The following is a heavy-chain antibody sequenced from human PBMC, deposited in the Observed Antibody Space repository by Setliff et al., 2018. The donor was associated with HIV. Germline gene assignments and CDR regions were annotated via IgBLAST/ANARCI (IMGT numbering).Heavy chain of an antibody. CDR1: GFSLSTSGMC. Sequence: SGPTLVNPTKTLTLTCTFSGFSLSTSGMCVSWIRQPPGKALEWLARIDWDDDKYYSTSLKTRLTISKDTSKNQVVLTMTNMYPVDSATYYCARSPSGWYAGLDYWGQGTLVTVSS. V-gene: IGHV2-70*11. D-gene: IGHD6-19*01. CDR3: ARSPSGWYAGLDY. J-gene: IGHJ4*02. CDR2: IDWDDDK.